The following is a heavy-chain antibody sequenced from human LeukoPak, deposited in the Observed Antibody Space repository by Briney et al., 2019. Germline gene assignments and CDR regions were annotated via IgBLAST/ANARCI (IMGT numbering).Heavy chain of an antibody. D-gene: IGHD3-10*01. V-gene: IGHV1-8*01. CDR3: ARVRITMVRGVILGAAFDI. Sequence: ASEKVSCKASGYTFTSYDINWVRQATGQGLEWMGWMNPNSGNTGYAQKFQGRVTMTRNTSISTAYMELSSPRSEDTAVYYCARVRITMVRGVILGAAFDIWGQGTMVTVSS. CDR1: GYTFTSYD. CDR2: MNPNSGNT. J-gene: IGHJ3*02.